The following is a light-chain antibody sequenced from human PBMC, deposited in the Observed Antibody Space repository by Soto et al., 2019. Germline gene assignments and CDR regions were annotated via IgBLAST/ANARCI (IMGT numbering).Light chain of an antibody. CDR3: SSYTSSSTYV. CDR1: SSDVGGYNY. J-gene: IGLJ1*01. V-gene: IGLV2-14*01. CDR2: DVS. Sequence: QSVLTQPASVSGSPGQSITISCTGTSSDVGGYNYVSWYQQHPGKAPKFMIYDVSNRPSGVSNRFSGSKSGNTASLTISGLQAEYEADYYCSSYTSSSTYVFGTGNKVTVL.